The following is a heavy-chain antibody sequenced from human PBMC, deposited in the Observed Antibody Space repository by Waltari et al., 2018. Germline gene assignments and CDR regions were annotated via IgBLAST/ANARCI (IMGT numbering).Heavy chain of an antibody. CDR3: VRQVLGYCTSAACRRLES. Sequence: QVQLLESGPGLLQPSATLSLTCGVSGHFLNTGFYRGWIRQSPGQGLEWIATIYHEGTTFYNPYLKSRGTISMDTSKNQFSLSMKSVTATDTAVYYCVRQVLGYCTSAACRRLESWGQGTPVTVSP. D-gene: IGHD2-2*03. J-gene: IGHJ4*02. V-gene: IGHV4-38-2*01. CDR2: IYHEGTT. CDR1: GHFLNTGFY.